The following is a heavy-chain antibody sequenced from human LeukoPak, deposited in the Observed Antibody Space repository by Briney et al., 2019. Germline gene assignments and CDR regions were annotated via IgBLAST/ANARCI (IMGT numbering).Heavy chain of an antibody. CDR1: GFTFSSYA. Sequence: GGSLRLSCAASGFTFSSYAMHWVRQAPGKGLEYVSAISSNGGSTYYANSVKGRFTISRDNSKNSLYLQMNSLRAEDTAVYYCARGKNYYDSSGDYWGQGTLVTVSS. CDR3: ARGKNYYDSSGDY. V-gene: IGHV3-64*01. D-gene: IGHD3-22*01. J-gene: IGHJ4*02. CDR2: ISSNGGST.